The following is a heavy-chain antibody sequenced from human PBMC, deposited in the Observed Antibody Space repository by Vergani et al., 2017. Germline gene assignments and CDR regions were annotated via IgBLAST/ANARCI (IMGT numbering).Heavy chain of an antibody. CDR3: ARADGYKYGENDS. V-gene: IGHV4-61*02. J-gene: IGHJ4*02. Sequence: QVQLQESGPGLVKPSQTLSLTCTVSGASIASGSDYWSWIRQPAGKGLELIGRIYASGSTDYNPSLKSRVTISIDKSKNEFSLRLSSVTAADTAVYYCARADGYKYGENDSWGQGTLVTVSS. D-gene: IGHD5-24*01. CDR1: GASIASGSDY. CDR2: IYASGST.